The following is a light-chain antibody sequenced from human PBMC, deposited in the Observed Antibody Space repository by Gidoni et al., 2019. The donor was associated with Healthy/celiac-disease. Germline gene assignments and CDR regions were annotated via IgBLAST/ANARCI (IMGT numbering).Light chain of an antibody. CDR3: SSYTSSSTLYVV. CDR1: SSDVGGYNY. V-gene: IGLV2-14*01. J-gene: IGLJ2*01. CDR2: EVS. Sequence: QSALTQPASVSGSPGQSITISCTGTSSDVGGYNYASWYQQHPGKAPKLMIYEVSNRPSGVSNSFSGSKSGNTASLTISGLQAEDEADYYCSSYTSSSTLYVVFGGGTKLTVL.